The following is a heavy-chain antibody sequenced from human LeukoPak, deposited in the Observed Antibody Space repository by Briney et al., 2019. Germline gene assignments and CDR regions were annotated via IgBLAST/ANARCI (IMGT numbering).Heavy chain of an antibody. J-gene: IGHJ2*01. CDR3: ARGYYGDYGYFDL. V-gene: IGHV4-34*01. CDR1: GGSFSGYH. CDR2: INHGGST. D-gene: IGHD4-17*01. Sequence: PSETLSLTCAVSGGSFSGYHWSWIRQPPGKGLEWIGEINHGGSTNYNPSLKSRVTISVDTSKNQFSLKLSSVTAADTAVFYCARGYYGDYGYFDLWGRGTLVTVSS.